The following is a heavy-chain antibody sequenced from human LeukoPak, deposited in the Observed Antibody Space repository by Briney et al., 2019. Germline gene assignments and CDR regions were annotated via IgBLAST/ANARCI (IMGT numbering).Heavy chain of an antibody. V-gene: IGHV3-21*01. D-gene: IGHD3-9*01. CDR3: ARGRYDILTGLAGFAFDI. CDR2: ISSSSSYI. J-gene: IGHJ3*02. Sequence: PGGSLRLSCAASGFTFSIYSMNWVRHAPGEGLEWVSSISSSSSYIYYANSVKGRFTISRDNAKNSLYLQMNSLRAEDTAVYYCARGRYDILTGLAGFAFDIWGQGTMVTVSS. CDR1: GFTFSIYS.